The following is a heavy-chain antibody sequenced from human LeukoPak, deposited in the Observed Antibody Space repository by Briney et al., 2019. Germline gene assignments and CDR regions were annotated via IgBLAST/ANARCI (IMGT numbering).Heavy chain of an antibody. CDR2: IYYSGST. V-gene: IGHV4-59*01. CDR3: ARDSTIGSFDP. J-gene: IGHJ5*02. CDR1: GGSISSYY. Sequence: SETLSLTCTVSGGSISSYYWSWIRQPPGKGLEWIGYIYYSGSTNYNPSLKSRVTISVDTSKNQFSLKLSSVTAADTAVYYCARDSTIGSFDPWGQGTLVTVSS.